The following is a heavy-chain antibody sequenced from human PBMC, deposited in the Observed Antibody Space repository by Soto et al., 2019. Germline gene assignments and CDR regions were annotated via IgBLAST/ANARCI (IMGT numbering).Heavy chain of an antibody. CDR3: AQTPGYYSYDMDV. V-gene: IGHV4-39*01. Sequence: QLQLQESGPGLVKPSETLSLTCTVSGGSISSSSYYCGWIRQPPGKGLEWIGSIYYSGSTYYNPCLKSRVTIPVDTSKNQFSMKLSSVTAADTAMYYCAQTPGYYSYDMDVGGKGTTVTVSS. CDR2: IYYSGST. J-gene: IGHJ6*03. CDR1: GGSISSSSYY.